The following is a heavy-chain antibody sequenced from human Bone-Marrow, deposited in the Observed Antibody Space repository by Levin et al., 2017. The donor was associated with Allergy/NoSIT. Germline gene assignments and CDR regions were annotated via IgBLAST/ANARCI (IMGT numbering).Heavy chain of an antibody. CDR3: ARENHHDGWYAMGNA. CDR1: TDSITSDKYY. V-gene: IGHV4-61*01. J-gene: IGHJ5*02. D-gene: IGHD2-8*01. CDR2: IYHNGST. Sequence: SETLSLTCSVFTDSITSDKYYWSWIRQPPGKRLEWIGYIYHNGSTNYSPSLKSRVTISMDVSKNQFSLMLTSVTAADTAVYFCARENHHDGWYAMGNAWGQGILVTVSS.